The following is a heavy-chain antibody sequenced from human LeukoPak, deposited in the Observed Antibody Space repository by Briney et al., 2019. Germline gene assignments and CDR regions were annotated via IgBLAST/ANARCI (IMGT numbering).Heavy chain of an antibody. CDR1: GFTFSNHW. CDR3: ARDDSPTGYVYDY. V-gene: IGHV3-7*01. J-gene: IGHJ4*02. D-gene: IGHD3-9*01. Sequence: GGSLRLSCAASGFTFSNHWMSWVRQAPGKGLEWVANIKQDGSQKYCVDSVKGRFTISRDNAKNTLHLQMNSLRPEDTGVYYCARDDSPTGYVYDYWGQGTLVAVSP. CDR2: IKQDGSQK.